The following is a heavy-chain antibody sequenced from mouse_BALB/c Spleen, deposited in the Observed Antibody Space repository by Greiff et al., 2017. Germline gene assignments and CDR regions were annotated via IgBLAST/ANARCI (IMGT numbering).Heavy chain of an antibody. V-gene: IGHV3-8*02. D-gene: IGHD1-1*01. CDR1: GDSITSGY. J-gene: IGHJ3*01. Sequence: EVKLLESGPSLVKPSQTLSLTCSVTGDSITSGYWNWIRKFPGNKLEYMGYISYSGSTYYNPSLKSRISITRDTSKNQYYLQLNSVTTEDTATYYCASHYYGSSYGFAYWGQGTLVTVSA. CDR3: ASHYYGSSYGFAY. CDR2: ISYSGST.